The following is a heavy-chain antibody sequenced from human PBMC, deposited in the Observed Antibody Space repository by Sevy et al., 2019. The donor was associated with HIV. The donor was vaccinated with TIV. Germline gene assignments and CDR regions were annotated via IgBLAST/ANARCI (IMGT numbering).Heavy chain of an antibody. CDR3: ARDRTYGSFIDY. CDR2: IWSSSSYI. D-gene: IGHD3-10*01. V-gene: IGHV3-21*01. Sequence: GVSLRLSCAASGFTLSTYNMNWVRQAPGKGLEWVSSIWSSSSYIYYADSVKGRFTISRDNAKNSLYLQMNSLKVEDTAVYYCARDRTYGSFIDYWGQGTLVTVSS. CDR1: GFTLSTYN. J-gene: IGHJ4*02.